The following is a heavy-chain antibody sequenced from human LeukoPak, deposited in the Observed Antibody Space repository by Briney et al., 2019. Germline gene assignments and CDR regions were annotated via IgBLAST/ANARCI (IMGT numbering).Heavy chain of an antibody. J-gene: IGHJ5*02. D-gene: IGHD7-27*01. CDR1: GFTFSPYS. CDR2: ISSTGSYI. V-gene: IGHV3-21*01. Sequence: GGSLRLSCAASGFTFSPYSMNWVRQAPGKGLEWVSSISSTGSYIYYADSVKGRFTISRDNAKNSLYLQMNSLRAEDTAVYYCARSGLNGGFDPWGQGTLVTVSS. CDR3: ARSGLNGGFDP.